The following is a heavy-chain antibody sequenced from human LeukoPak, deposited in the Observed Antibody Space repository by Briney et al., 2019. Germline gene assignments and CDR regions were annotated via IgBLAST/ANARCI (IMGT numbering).Heavy chain of an antibody. CDR1: GGSFSGYY. CDR3: ARGPRGGSSSLSYVDY. CDR2: INHSGST. J-gene: IGHJ4*02. Sequence: PSETLSLTCAVYGGSFSGYYWSWIRQPPGKGLEWIGEINHSGSTNYNPSLKSRVTISVDTSKNQFSLKLSSVTAADTAVYYCARGPRGGSSSLSYVDYWGQGTLVTVSS. D-gene: IGHD6-6*01. V-gene: IGHV4-34*01.